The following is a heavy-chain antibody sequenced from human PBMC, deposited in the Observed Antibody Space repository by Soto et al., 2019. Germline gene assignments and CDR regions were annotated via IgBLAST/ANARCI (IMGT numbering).Heavy chain of an antibody. CDR1: GFTFSTYA. Sequence: GGSLRLSCAASGFTFSTYATHWVRQAPGKGLEWVAVFSYDGSNKYYADSVKGRFTISRDNSKNTLYLQMNSLRAEDTAVYYCARPATHYYYYNGLDVWGQGTTVTVSS. V-gene: IGHV3-30-3*01. CDR2: FSYDGSNK. D-gene: IGHD1-1*01. CDR3: ARPATHYYYYNGLDV. J-gene: IGHJ6*02.